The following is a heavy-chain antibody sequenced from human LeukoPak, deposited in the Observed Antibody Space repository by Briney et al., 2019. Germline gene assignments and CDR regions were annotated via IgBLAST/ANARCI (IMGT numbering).Heavy chain of an antibody. Sequence: GASVKVSCKASGYTFTGYYMHWVRQAPGQGLEWMGRINPNSGGTNYAQKFQGRVTITTDESTSTAYMELSSLRSEDTAVYYCARDTIDSSSWFNWFDPWGQGTLVTVSS. CDR3: ARDTIDSSSWFNWFDP. CDR1: GYTFTGYY. D-gene: IGHD6-13*01. J-gene: IGHJ5*02. V-gene: IGHV1-2*06. CDR2: INPNSGGT.